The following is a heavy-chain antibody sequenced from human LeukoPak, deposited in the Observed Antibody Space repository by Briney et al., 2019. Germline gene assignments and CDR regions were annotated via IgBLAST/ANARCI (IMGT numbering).Heavy chain of an antibody. CDR2: IYYSGST. Sequence: PSETLSLTCTVSGGSISSSSYYWSWIRQPPGKGLEWIGSIYYSGSTYYNPSLKSRVTISVDTSKNQFSLKLTSVTAADTAVYYCARHPGYGGSYYVFLGGFDIWGQGTMVTVSS. J-gene: IGHJ3*02. V-gene: IGHV4-39*01. D-gene: IGHD1-26*01. CDR3: ARHPGYGGSYYVFLGGFDI. CDR1: GGSISSSSYY.